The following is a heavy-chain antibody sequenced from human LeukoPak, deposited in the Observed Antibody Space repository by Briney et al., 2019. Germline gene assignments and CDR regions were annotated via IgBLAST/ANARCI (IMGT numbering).Heavy chain of an antibody. Sequence: TSETLSLTCTVSGDSISSYYWSWIRQPAGKGLQWIGRIYTSGTTTYNPSLKSRLTMSIDTSQKQFSLRLSSVTAADTAVYYCVREGTYCTHGVCYEYWGQGTLVTVSS. J-gene: IGHJ4*02. CDR1: GDSISSYY. CDR3: VREGTYCTHGVCYEY. D-gene: IGHD2-8*01. CDR2: IYTSGTT. V-gene: IGHV4-4*07.